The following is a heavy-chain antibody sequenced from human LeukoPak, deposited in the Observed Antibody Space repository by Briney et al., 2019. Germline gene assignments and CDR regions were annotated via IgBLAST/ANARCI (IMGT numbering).Heavy chain of an antibody. CDR1: GFTFDDYA. CDR3: ARGGEAVAGPYYHMDV. D-gene: IGHD6-19*01. Sequence: GRSLRLSCAASGFTFDDYAMHWVRQAPGKGLEWVSGISWNSGSIGYADSVKGRFTISRDNAKNTLYLQMNSLRAEDTAVYYCARGGEAVAGPYYHMDVWGRGTTVTVSS. J-gene: IGHJ6*03. CDR2: ISWNSGSI. V-gene: IGHV3-9*01.